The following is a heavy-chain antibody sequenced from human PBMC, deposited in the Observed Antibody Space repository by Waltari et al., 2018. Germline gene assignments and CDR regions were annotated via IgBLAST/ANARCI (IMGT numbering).Heavy chain of an antibody. Sequence: EERLVQSGGGLVQPGGSLRLSCEASGFSLTNYTMNWVRQAPGKWLEWVAYISETYRTTFDADSVRGRFIIARNNAKNSLSLQMVSLRGEDTAVYYCAVARGNYDVLTGFPVDSWGQGTLVTVSS. D-gene: IGHD3-9*01. CDR3: AVARGNYDVLTGFPVDS. V-gene: IGHV3-48*01. CDR2: ISETYRTT. J-gene: IGHJ5*01. CDR1: GFSLTNYT.